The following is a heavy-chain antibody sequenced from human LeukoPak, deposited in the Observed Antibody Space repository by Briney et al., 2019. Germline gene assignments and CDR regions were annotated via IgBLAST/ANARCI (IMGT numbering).Heavy chain of an antibody. Sequence: SETLSVTCAVYGGSFSGYYWSGIRQPPGKGLEWIGEINHSGSTNYNPSLKSRVTISVDTSKNQFSLKLSSVTAADTAVYYCASDTSLVLNCSSTSCQEYYFDYWGQGTLVTVSS. J-gene: IGHJ4*02. CDR2: INHSGST. CDR1: GGSFSGYY. V-gene: IGHV4-34*01. CDR3: ASDTSLVLNCSSTSCQEYYFDY. D-gene: IGHD2-2*01.